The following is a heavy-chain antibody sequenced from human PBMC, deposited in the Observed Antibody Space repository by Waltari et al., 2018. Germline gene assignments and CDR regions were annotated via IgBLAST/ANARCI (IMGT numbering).Heavy chain of an antibody. D-gene: IGHD5-18*01. CDR2: INHSGST. V-gene: IGHV4-34*01. J-gene: IGHJ5*02. CDR3: ASRGYSFNWFDP. Sequence: QVQLQQWGAGLLKPSETLSLTCAVYGWSFSGYYWSWIRQPPGKGLEWIGEINHSGSTNSNPSLKRRVTISVDTSKNQFSLKLSSVTAADTAVYYCASRGYSFNWFDPWGQGTLVTVSS. CDR1: GWSFSGYY.